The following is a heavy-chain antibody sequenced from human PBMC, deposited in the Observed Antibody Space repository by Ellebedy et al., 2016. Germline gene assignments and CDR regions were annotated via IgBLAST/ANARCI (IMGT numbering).Heavy chain of an antibody. D-gene: IGHD3-3*01. CDR3: ARGGLRWAPSDY. Sequence: SETLSLTCTVSGGSISSYYWSWIRQPPGKGLEWIGYIYYSGSTNYNPSLKSRVTISVDTSKNQFSLKLSSVTAADTAVYYCARGGLRWAPSDYWGQGTLVTVSS. V-gene: IGHV4-59*01. J-gene: IGHJ4*02. CDR1: GGSISSYY. CDR2: IYYSGST.